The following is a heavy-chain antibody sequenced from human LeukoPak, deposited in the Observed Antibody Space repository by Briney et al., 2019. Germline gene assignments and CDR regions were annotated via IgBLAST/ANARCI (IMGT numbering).Heavy chain of an antibody. V-gene: IGHV3-21*01. J-gene: IGHJ5*02. CDR3: ARVALGSYNWFDP. CDR2: ISSSSSYI. CDR1: GFTFSSYG. D-gene: IGHD3-10*01. Sequence: TGGSLRLSCAASGFTFSSYGMNWVRQAPGKGLEWVSSISSSSSYIYYADSVKGRFTISRDNAKNSLYLQMNSLRAEDTAVYYCARVALGSYNWFDPWGQGTLVTVSS.